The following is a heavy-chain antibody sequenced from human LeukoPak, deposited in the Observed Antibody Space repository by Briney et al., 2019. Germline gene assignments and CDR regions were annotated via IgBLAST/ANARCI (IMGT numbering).Heavy chain of an antibody. J-gene: IGHJ4*02. V-gene: IGHV1-2*02. CDR1: GYTFTDYH. D-gene: IGHD5-24*01. Sequence: ASVKDSFKASGYTFTDYHMHWVGPAAGQGLEWMGWINPNTGGTNYAQSFQGRVSMSRETSISTSYMELSSLFSDDTALYYCARGGHGHTQNDYWGQGTLVTVSS. CDR2: INPNTGGT. CDR3: ARGGHGHTQNDY.